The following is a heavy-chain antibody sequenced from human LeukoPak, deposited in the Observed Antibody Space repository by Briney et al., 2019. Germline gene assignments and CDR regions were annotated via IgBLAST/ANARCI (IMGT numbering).Heavy chain of an antibody. J-gene: IGHJ6*03. CDR3: ASNKYGSGGRYYYYMDV. V-gene: IGHV1-18*01. CDR2: ISAYNGNT. Sequence: ASVKVSCKASGYTFTSYAISWVRQAPGQGLEWMEWISAYNGNTNYAQKLQGRVTMTTDTSTTTAYMELRSLRSDDTAVYYCASNKYGSGGRYYYYMDVWGKGTTVTVSS. CDR1: GYTFTSYA. D-gene: IGHD3-10*01.